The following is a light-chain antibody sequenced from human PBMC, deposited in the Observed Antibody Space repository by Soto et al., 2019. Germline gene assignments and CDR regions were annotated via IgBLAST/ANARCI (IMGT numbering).Light chain of an antibody. CDR2: EAS. CDR1: QDITND. Sequence: DLQMTQSPSSLSASVGDRVTITCQASQDITNDLNWYQQKPGKAPKVLIYEASNLETGVPSRFSGSGSGTDFTFTISSLQPEDIATYFCQQYANVPLTFGGGTKVEIK. J-gene: IGKJ4*01. CDR3: QQYANVPLT. V-gene: IGKV1-33*01.